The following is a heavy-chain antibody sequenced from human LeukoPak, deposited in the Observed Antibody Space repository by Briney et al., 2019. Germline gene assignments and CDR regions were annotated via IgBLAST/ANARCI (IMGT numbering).Heavy chain of an antibody. CDR2: IYYSGST. CDR3: AISGSYGGWFDP. D-gene: IGHD1-26*01. Sequence: SQILSLTCTVSGGSISSGDYYWSWIRQPPGKGLEWIGYIYYSGSTYYNPSLKSRVTISVDTPKNQFSLKLSSVTAADTAVYYCAISGSYGGWFDPWGQGTLVTVSS. V-gene: IGHV4-30-4*08. J-gene: IGHJ5*02. CDR1: GGSISSGDYY.